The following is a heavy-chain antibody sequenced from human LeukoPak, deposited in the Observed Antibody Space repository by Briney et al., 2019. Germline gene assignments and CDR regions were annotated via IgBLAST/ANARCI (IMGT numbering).Heavy chain of an antibody. V-gene: IGHV3-33*01. CDR3: ARDEAALYDF. D-gene: IGHD2-8*01. J-gene: IGHJ4*02. CDR2: IWYDGSNK. Sequence: RRSRRLSWAASGFTFSSYGMHWVRQAPGKGLGWVAVIWYDGSNKYYADSVKGRFTIPRDHSKKPMYRQRNSLRTEETAVYYRARDEAALYDFWGQGTLVTVSS. CDR1: GFTFSSYG.